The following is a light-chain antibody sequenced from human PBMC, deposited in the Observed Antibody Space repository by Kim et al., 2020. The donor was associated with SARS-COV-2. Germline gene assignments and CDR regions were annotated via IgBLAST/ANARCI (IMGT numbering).Light chain of an antibody. V-gene: IGKV3-20*01. CDR2: GSS. Sequence: SPGETATLSCRASQMSSSDYVAWYQQRSGRAPRIHLCGSSTRAPDIPDRFSGSGSGRDFTLTITILEPEDSAVYYCQQYGTSPRTFGQGTKVDIK. J-gene: IGKJ1*01. CDR3: QQYGTSPRT. CDR1: QMSSSDY.